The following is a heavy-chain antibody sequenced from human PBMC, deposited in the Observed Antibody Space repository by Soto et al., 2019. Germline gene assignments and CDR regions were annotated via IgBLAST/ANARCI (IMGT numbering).Heavy chain of an antibody. V-gene: IGHV1-69*06. CDR2: IIPIFGTA. D-gene: IGHD3-16*01. Sequence: SVKVSCKASGGTFSSYAISWVRQAPGQGLEWMGGIIPIFGTANYAQKFQGRVTITADKSTSTAYMELSSLRSEDTAVYYCARALLTYSEAHDAFAICGQGTMVTVSS. CDR1: GGTFSSYA. J-gene: IGHJ3*02. CDR3: ARALLTYSEAHDAFAI.